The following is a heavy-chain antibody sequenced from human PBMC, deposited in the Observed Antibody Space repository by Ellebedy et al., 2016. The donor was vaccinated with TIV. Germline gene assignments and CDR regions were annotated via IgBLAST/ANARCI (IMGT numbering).Heavy chain of an antibody. CDR1: GYTFISYA. CDR2: INTNTGNP. Sequence: AASVKVSCKASGYTFISYAMNWVRQAPGQGLEWMGWINTNTGNPTYAQGFTGRFVFSLDTSVTTAHLQISSLKAEDTAVYFCAREMGIVGSSWYEEGNSAFDIWGQGTMVTVSS. J-gene: IGHJ3*02. D-gene: IGHD6-13*01. CDR3: AREMGIVGSSWYEEGNSAFDI. V-gene: IGHV7-4-1*02.